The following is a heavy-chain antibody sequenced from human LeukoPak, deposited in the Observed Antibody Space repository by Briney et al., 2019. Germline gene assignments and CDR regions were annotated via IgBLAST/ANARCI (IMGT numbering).Heavy chain of an antibody. V-gene: IGHV3-23*01. D-gene: IGHD6-19*01. CDR3: AKRIAVAGTNYYYYMDV. CDR2: ISGSGGST. Sequence: PGGSLRLSCAASGFTFSSYAVSWVRQAAGKGLEWVSAISGSGGSTYYADSVKGRFTISRDNSKNTLYLQMNSLRAEYTAVYYCAKRIAVAGTNYYYYMDVWGKGTTVTVSS. CDR1: GFTFSSYA. J-gene: IGHJ6*03.